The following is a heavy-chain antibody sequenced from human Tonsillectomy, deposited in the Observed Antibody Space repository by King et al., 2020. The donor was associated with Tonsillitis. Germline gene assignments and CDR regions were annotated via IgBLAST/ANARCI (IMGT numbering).Heavy chain of an antibody. D-gene: IGHD6-19*01. V-gene: IGHV1-18*01. CDR3: AGERGGSSGWGFDY. CDR2: VSAYSGAT. CDR1: GYTFTSYG. J-gene: IGHJ4*02. Sequence: VQLVESGAEVKKPGASVRVSCKASGYTFTSYGVSWVRQAPGQGLEWMGWVSAYSGATNYAQKLQDRVTMTTDTSASTAYMELWSLRSDDTAVYYCAGERGGSSGWGFDYWGQGTLVTVSS.